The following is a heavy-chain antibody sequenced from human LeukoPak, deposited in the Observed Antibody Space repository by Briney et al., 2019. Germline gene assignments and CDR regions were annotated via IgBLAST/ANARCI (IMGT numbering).Heavy chain of an antibody. D-gene: IGHD3-10*01. CDR1: GFTFSDAW. CDR3: ARAHYGSGSYGLDY. CDR2: IKSKTDGGTT. J-gene: IGHJ4*02. Sequence: GGSLRLSCAASGFTFSDAWMSWVRQAPGKGLEWGGRIKSKTDGGTTDYAAPVKGRFTISRDDSKNTLYLQMNSLKTEDTAVYYCARAHYGSGSYGLDYWGQGTLVTVSS. V-gene: IGHV3-15*01.